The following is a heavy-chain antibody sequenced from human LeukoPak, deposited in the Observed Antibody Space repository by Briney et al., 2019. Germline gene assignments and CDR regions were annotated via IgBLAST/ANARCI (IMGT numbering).Heavy chain of an antibody. CDR1: GYTLTELS. Sequence: ASVKVSCKVSGYTLTELSMHWVRQAPGKGLEWMGGFDPEDGETIYAQKFQGRVTMTEDTSTDTAYMELSSLRSEDTAVYYCATVGSSGYAFDYWGQGTLVTVSS. CDR3: ATVGSSGYAFDY. J-gene: IGHJ4*02. CDR2: FDPEDGET. V-gene: IGHV1-24*01. D-gene: IGHD3-22*01.